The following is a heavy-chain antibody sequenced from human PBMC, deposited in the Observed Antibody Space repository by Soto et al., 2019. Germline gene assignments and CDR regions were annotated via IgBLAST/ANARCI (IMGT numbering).Heavy chain of an antibody. J-gene: IGHJ6*02. CDR1: GFTLSSYW. Sequence: EVQLVESGGGLVQPGGSLRLSCAASGFTLSSYWMYWVRQTPGKGLVWVARIKDGAGDTSYAESVKGRVTISRDNAKNTRYLQMSSLRSEDTAVYYCVRFSGLDVWGQGTTVTVSS. V-gene: IGHV3-74*01. CDR2: IKDGAGDT. CDR3: VRFSGLDV.